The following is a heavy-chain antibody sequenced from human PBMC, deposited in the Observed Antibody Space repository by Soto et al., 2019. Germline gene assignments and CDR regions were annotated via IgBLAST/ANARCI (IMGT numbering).Heavy chain of an antibody. V-gene: IGHV3-23*01. Sequence: GSLRLSCAATGFTFSSYAMSWVRQAPGKGLDWVSAISVSVGSTYYADSVKGRFTISRDNSKNTLYLQMNSLRAEDTAVYYCAKVERAVAGIIDWGQGTLVTVSS. J-gene: IGHJ4*02. CDR1: GFTFSSYA. CDR3: AKVERAVAGIID. CDR2: ISVSVGST. D-gene: IGHD6-19*01.